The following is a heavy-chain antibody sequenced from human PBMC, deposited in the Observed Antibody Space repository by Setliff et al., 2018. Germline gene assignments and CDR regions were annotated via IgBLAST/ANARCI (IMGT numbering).Heavy chain of an antibody. D-gene: IGHD6-13*01. CDR1: GFTFSNYA. CDR2: ITGSGDNT. J-gene: IGHJ4*02. Sequence: PGGSLRLSCAASGFTFSNYAMIWVRQAPGKGLEWVSLITGSGDNTYYADSVRGRFTVSRDNSKNTLFLQMNSLRDEDAAVYYCAKDRPQQQQLIPWVWGQGTLVTVSS. CDR3: AKDRPQQQQLIPWV. V-gene: IGHV3-23*01.